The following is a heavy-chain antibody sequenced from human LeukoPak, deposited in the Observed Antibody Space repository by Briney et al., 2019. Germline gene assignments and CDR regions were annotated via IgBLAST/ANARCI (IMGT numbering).Heavy chain of an antibody. V-gene: IGHV4-34*01. CDR2: INHSGST. CDR3: ARAIYSSRYYMDV. CDR1: GGSFSGYY. Sequence: SETLSLTCAVYGGSFSGYYWSWIRQPPGKGLEWIGEINHSGSTNYNPSLKSRVTISVDTSKNQFSLKLSSVTAADTAVYYCARAIYSSRYYMDVWGKGTTVNVSS. J-gene: IGHJ6*03. D-gene: IGHD2-21*01.